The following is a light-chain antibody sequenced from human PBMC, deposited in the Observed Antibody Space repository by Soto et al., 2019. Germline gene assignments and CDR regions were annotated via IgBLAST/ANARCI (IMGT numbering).Light chain of an antibody. CDR2: DVS. CDR1: SSDVGDYNY. J-gene: IGLJ1*01. CDR3: SSYTSSSTRV. Sequence: QSVLTQPASVSGSPGQSITISCTGTSSDVGDYNYVSWYQQHPGKAPKLMIFDVSNRPSGVSNRFSSSKSGNTASLTISGLQADDEADYYCSSYTSSSTRVFGTGTKVTVL. V-gene: IGLV2-14*01.